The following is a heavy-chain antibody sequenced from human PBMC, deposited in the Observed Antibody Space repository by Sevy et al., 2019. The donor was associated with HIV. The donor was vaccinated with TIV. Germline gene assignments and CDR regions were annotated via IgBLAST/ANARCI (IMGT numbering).Heavy chain of an antibody. J-gene: IGHJ4*02. CDR1: GFLFRNYG. Sequence: GGSLRLSCAVSGFLFRNYGMHWVRQAPGKGLEWVALIWYDGSNKNYADSVKGRFTISRDNSKNMLYLQMDSLGVEDTAVYYCARHKTAMEHIDYWGQGTLVTVSS. D-gene: IGHD5-18*01. CDR3: ARHKTAMEHIDY. CDR2: IWYDGSNK. V-gene: IGHV3-33*01.